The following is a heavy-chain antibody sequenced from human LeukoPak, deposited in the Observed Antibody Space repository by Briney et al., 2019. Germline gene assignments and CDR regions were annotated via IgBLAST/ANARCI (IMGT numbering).Heavy chain of an antibody. CDR1: GFTFSSYW. J-gene: IGHJ3*02. D-gene: IGHD6-6*01. Sequence: GGSLRLSCAVSGFTFSSYWMHWVRQAPGKGLVWVSRIDRDGSRINYADSVKGRFTISRDNGKNTLFLQMNSLRAEDAAVYYCGRVGGRSKAAKGDAFDIWGQGTMVTVSS. CDR2: IDRDGSRI. V-gene: IGHV3-74*01. CDR3: GRVGGRSKAAKGDAFDI.